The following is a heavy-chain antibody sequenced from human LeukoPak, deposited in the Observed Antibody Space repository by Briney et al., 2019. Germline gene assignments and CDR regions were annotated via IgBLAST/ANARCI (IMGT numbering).Heavy chain of an antibody. CDR3: VKDWSRASYFDY. CDR2: ISSNGGRT. V-gene: IGHV3-64D*09. Sequence: GGSLRLSCSASGFTFSSYAMHWVRQAPGKGLEYVSAISSNGGRTYYADSVKGRFTISRDNSKSTVYLQMSSLRVEDTAVYYCVKDWSRASYFDYWGQGTLVTVSS. D-gene: IGHD3-10*01. CDR1: GFTFSSYA. J-gene: IGHJ4*02.